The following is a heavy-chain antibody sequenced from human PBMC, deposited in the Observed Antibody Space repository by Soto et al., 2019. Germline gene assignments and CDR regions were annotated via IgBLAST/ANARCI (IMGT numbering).Heavy chain of an antibody. V-gene: IGHV2-5*01. CDR3: AHSSPSNSSYYYFGMDV. CDR2: IYWNDDK. Sequence: QNTLKESGPTLVKPTQTLTLTCTFSGFSLSTRGVNVGWIRQPPGKALEWLAVIYWNDDKRYSPSLKSKLAITKVTSKNQVVLTMSNMDPVDTATYYCAHSSPSNSSYYYFGMDVCGQGATVTVSS. D-gene: IGHD1-1*01. J-gene: IGHJ6*02. CDR1: GFSLSTRGVN.